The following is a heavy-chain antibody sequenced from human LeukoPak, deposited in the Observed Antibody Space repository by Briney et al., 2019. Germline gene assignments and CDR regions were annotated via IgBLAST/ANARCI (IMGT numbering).Heavy chain of an antibody. CDR1: GGSISGYY. CDR3: ARQGYYDSSGYYY. J-gene: IGHJ4*02. V-gene: IGHV4-59*08. CDR2: IYYSRST. Sequence: SETLSLTCTVSGGSISGYYWSWIRQPPGKGLEWIGYIYYSRSTNYNPSLKSRVTISVDTSKNQFSLKLSSVTAADTAVYYCARQGYYDSSGYYYWGQGTLVTVSS. D-gene: IGHD3-22*01.